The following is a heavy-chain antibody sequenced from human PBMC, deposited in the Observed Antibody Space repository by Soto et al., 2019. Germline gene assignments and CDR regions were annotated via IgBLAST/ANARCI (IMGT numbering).Heavy chain of an antibody. CDR2: IKSKADGGTT. CDR1: GFTFSNAW. D-gene: IGHD5-12*01. Sequence: GGSLRLSCAASGFTFSNAWMSWVRQAPGKGLEWVGRIKSKADGGTTDYAAPVKGRFTISRDDSKNTLYLQMNSLKTEDTALYYCTTDPTTYYYYYGMDVWGQGTTVTVSS. V-gene: IGHV3-15*01. J-gene: IGHJ6*02. CDR3: TTDPTTYYYYYGMDV.